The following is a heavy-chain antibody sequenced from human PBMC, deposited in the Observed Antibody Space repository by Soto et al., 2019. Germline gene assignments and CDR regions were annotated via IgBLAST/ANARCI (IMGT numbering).Heavy chain of an antibody. V-gene: IGHV4-31*03. D-gene: IGHD1-7*01. CDR2: IYYSGST. CDR3: ARRNSEMALDY. Sequence: QVQLQESGPGLVKPSQTLSLTCTVSGGSISSGGYYWRWLRQHPGKGLEWIGYIYYSGSTYYNPSLKSRVTISVDTSKNQFSLKLSSVTAADTAVYYCARRNSEMALDYWGQGTLVTVSS. CDR1: GGSISSGGYY. J-gene: IGHJ4*02.